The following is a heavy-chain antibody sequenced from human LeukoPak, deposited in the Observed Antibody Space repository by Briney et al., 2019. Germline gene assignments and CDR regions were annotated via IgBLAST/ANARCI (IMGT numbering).Heavy chain of an antibody. CDR2: INPNSGGT. D-gene: IGHD7-27*01. Sequence: ASVKVSCKASGYTFTGYFIHWVRQAPGQGLEWMGWINPNSGGTNYAQKFQGRVTMTRDTSISTAYMELSRLRSDDTAMYYCARESYLGYYFGYWGQGTLVTVSS. V-gene: IGHV1-2*02. J-gene: IGHJ4*02. CDR1: GYTFTGYF. CDR3: ARESYLGYYFGY.